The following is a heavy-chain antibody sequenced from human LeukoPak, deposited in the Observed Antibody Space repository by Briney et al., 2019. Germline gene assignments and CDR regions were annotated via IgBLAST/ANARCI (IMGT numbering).Heavy chain of an antibody. D-gene: IGHD4-23*01. CDR2: ISSSSGTI. CDR1: GFTFSSYS. V-gene: IGHV3-48*01. CDR3: ASRNSLFI. J-gene: IGHJ4*02. Sequence: GGSLRLSCAASGFTFSSYSMNWVRQAPGKGLEWVSYISSSSGTIYYADSVKGRFTISRDNSKNSLYLQMNSLRAEDTAVYYCASRNSLFIWGQGTLVTVSS.